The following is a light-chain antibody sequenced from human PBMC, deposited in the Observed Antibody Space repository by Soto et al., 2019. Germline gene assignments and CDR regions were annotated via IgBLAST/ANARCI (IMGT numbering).Light chain of an antibody. CDR2: GAS. CDR1: QSINAH. CDR3: QQYNTWLWT. Sequence: EVVMTQSPATLSVSPGERVTLSCRASQSINAHLAWYQQKPGQAPRLLIHGASTRATGIPARFSGSGYGTAFILTICSLQSEDFAVYYCQQYNTWLWTFGQGTKVEIQ. J-gene: IGKJ1*01. V-gene: IGKV3-15*01.